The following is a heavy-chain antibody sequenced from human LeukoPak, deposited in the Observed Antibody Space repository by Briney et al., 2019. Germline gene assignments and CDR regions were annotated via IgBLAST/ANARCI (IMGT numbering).Heavy chain of an antibody. V-gene: IGHV4-59*08. CDR2: INYSGST. J-gene: IGHJ4*02. CDR1: GGSISGYY. CDR3: AKSDHSKTYYFDY. D-gene: IGHD4-11*01. Sequence: SETLSLTCTVSGGSISGYYWSWIRQPPGKGLEWIGYINYSGSTKYNPSLKSRVTISVDTSKNQFSLKLYSVTAADTAVYHCAKSDHSKTYYFDYWGQGTLVTVSS.